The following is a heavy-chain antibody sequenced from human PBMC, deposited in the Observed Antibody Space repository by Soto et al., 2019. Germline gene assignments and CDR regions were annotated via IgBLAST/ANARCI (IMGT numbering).Heavy chain of an antibody. CDR1: GFTFRSFA. Sequence: EVQLLESGGGLEQPGGSLRLSCAASGFTFRSFAMSWVRQAPGKGLEWVSGISANGGVTNYADSVKGRFTISRDNSKNTLYLKLNSLRAEDTAVYYCAKPQYNYDYGSFNDWGQGTLVTVAS. J-gene: IGHJ4*02. CDR2: ISANGGVT. CDR3: AKPQYNYDYGSFND. V-gene: IGHV3-23*01. D-gene: IGHD5-18*01.